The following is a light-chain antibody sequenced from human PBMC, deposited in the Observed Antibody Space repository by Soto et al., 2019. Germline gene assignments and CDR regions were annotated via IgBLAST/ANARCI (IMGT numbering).Light chain of an antibody. J-gene: IGLJ1*01. V-gene: IGLV2-14*03. Sequence: QSVLTQPASLSGSPGQSITISCTGTSSDVGGYNSVSWYQQHPGKAPKVIIFDVSSRPSGVSSRFSGSKSGNTASLTISGLQAEDEADYYCCSYGGGSTLYVFGAGTKVTVL. CDR2: DVS. CDR1: SSDVGGYNS. CDR3: CSYGGGSTLYV.